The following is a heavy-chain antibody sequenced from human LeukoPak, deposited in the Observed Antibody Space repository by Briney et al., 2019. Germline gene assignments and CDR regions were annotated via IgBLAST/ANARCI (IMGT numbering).Heavy chain of an antibody. CDR3: ATSANHGWFDP. CDR2: INPSGGST. CDR1: GYTFTGYY. J-gene: IGHJ5*02. Sequence: ASVKVSCKASGYTFTGYYMHWVRQAPGQGLEWMGIINPSGGSTSYAQKFQGRVTMTRDTSTSTVYMELSSLRSEDTAVYYCATSANHGWFDPWGQGTLVTVSS. V-gene: IGHV1-46*01. D-gene: IGHD1-14*01.